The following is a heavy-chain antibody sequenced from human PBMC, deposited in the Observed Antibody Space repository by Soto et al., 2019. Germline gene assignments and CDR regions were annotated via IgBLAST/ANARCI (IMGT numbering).Heavy chain of an antibody. CDR3: ARGGSSSWYA. Sequence: SETLSLTCTVSGGSISSYYWSWIQQPPGKGLEWIGYIYYSGSTNYNPSLKSRVTISVDTSKNQFSLKLSSVTAADTAVYYCARGGSSSWYAWGQGTLVTVS. CDR1: GGSISSYY. D-gene: IGHD6-13*01. V-gene: IGHV4-59*01. J-gene: IGHJ5*02. CDR2: IYYSGST.